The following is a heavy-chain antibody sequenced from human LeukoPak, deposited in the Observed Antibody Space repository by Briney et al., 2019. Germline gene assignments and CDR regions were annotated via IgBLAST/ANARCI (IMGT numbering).Heavy chain of an antibody. CDR1: GDSISSSNSY. D-gene: IGHD2-15*01. CDR3: ARAKVVVVAATDFDY. Sequence: SETLSLTCIVSGDSISSSNSYWGWIRQPPGKGLEWIGSIYYSGNTYYNASLKSRVSISVDTSKNQFSLKLSSVTAADTAVYYCARAKVVVVAATDFDYWGQGTLVTVSS. J-gene: IGHJ4*02. V-gene: IGHV4-39*01. CDR2: IYYSGNT.